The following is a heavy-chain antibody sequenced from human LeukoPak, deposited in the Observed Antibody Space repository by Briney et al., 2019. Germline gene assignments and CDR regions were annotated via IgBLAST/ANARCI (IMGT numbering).Heavy chain of an antibody. D-gene: IGHD3-10*01. CDR3: ARGEQAGLWFGDTAFHH. J-gene: IGHJ1*01. Sequence: PVKVSCKASGGAFSSYAVSWVRQAPGQGLEWMGGIIPILGIPNYAQKFQGRVTITADESTSTANMELSSLRSEDTAVYYCARGEQAGLWFGDTAFHHWGQGTLVTVSS. V-gene: IGHV1-69*10. CDR2: IIPILGIP. CDR1: GGAFSSYA.